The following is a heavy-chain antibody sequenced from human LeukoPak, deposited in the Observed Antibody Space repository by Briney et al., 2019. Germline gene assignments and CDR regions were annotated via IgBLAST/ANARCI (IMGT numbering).Heavy chain of an antibody. V-gene: IGHV4-4*09. D-gene: IGHD2-21*01. J-gene: IGHJ4*02. CDR2: IHTTGST. CDR3: ATHLFGKGLEY. CDR1: GGPITSDH. Sequence: SETLSLTCTISGGPITSDHWGWIRQPPGKGLESVGYIHTTGSTDYSPSLRSRVTISMDTSKNQFSLNLRSVTAADTAIYYCATHLFGKGLEYWGQGILVTVSS.